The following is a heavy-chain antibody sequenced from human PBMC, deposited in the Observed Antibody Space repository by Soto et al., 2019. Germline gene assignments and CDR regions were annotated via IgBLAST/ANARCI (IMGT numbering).Heavy chain of an antibody. J-gene: IGHJ5*02. CDR1: GYSFTSYW. Sequence: GESLKISCKGSGYSFTSYWIGWVRQMPGKGLEWMGIIYPGDSDTRYSPSFQGQVTISADKSISTAYLQWSSLKASDTAMYYCARGSYSSSSVPEGWFDPWGQGTLVTVSS. CDR3: ARGSYSSSSVPEGWFDP. CDR2: IYPGDSDT. V-gene: IGHV5-51*01. D-gene: IGHD6-6*01.